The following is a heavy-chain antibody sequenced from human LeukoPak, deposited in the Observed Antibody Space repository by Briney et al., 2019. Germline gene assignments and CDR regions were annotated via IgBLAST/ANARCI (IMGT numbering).Heavy chain of an antibody. CDR3: AKDFTPWAGLPRGSLDS. Sequence: AGGSLRLSCEASGSTLKPYGMHWARQAPGKGLEWVAVISYDGSFVNYADSVKGRFSIYRDNSKNTLYLQMNSLRDEDTAVYYCAKDFTPWAGLPRGSLDSWGQGTLVTVSS. CDR2: ISYDGSFV. CDR1: GSTLKPYG. D-gene: IGHD1-14*01. J-gene: IGHJ4*02. V-gene: IGHV3-30*18.